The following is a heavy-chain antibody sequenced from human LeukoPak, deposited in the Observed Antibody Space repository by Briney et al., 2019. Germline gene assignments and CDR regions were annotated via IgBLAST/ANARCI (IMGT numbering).Heavy chain of an antibody. Sequence: SVKVSCKASGGTFSSYAISWVRQAPGQGLEWMGRIIPILGIASYAQKFQGRVTITADKSTSTAYMELSSLRSEDTAVYYCARETSYDPNGQAWGQGTLVTVSS. CDR3: ARETSYDPNGQA. V-gene: IGHV1-69*04. J-gene: IGHJ5*02. CDR2: IIPILGIA. CDR1: GGTFSSYA. D-gene: IGHD1-26*01.